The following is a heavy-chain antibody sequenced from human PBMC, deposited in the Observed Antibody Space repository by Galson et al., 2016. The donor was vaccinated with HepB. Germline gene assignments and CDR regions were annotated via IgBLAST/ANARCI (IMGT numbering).Heavy chain of an antibody. CDR2: LKQDGSEK. V-gene: IGHV3-7*03. D-gene: IGHD1-14*01. Sequence: SLRLSCAASGFTFSGYWMSWVRQTPGKGLAGVANLKQDGSEKYYVDSVKGRVTISRDNAKNSLYPEMNSLRAEDTAVYYCARVGTRSWSFKYWGQGTLVTVSS. J-gene: IGHJ4*02. CDR3: ARVGTRSWSFKY. CDR1: GFTFSGYW.